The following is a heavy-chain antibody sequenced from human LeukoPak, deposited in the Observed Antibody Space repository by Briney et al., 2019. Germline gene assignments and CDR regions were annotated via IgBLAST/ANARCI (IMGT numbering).Heavy chain of an antibody. V-gene: IGHV4-59*02. CDR2: IHHSGNS. D-gene: IGHD7-27*01. CDR3: TRGHWGLQS. CDR1: GASDTLYH. J-gene: IGHJ5*02. Sequence: SEPLSLPCTVCGASDTLYHGLWTRESTGGGLEWISYIHHSGNSDYNPSHRSRVTTSLDTSKNQFSLNLISVTAADTAVYYCTRGHWGLQSWSQGTLVTVSS.